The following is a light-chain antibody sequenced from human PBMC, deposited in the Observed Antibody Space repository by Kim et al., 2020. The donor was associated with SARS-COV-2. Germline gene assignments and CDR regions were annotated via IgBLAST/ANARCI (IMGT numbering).Light chain of an antibody. CDR2: LNSDGSH. J-gene: IGLJ2*01. V-gene: IGLV4-69*01. CDR3: QTWGTGIQV. Sequence: QLVLTQSPSASASLEASVKLTCTLDSGHSSYAIAWHQQQPEKGPRYLMKLNSDGSHSKGDGIPDRFSGSSSGAERYLTISSLQSEDEADYYCQTWGTGIQVFGGGTQLTVL. CDR1: SGHSSYA.